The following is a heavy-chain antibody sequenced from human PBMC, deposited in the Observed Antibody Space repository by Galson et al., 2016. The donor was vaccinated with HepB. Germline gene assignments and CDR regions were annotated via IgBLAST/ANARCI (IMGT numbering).Heavy chain of an antibody. D-gene: IGHD6-13*01. CDR2: VFNSGST. CDR1: GGSISSDY. Sequence: SETLSLTCTVSGGSISSDYWSWIRQSPGKGLEWIGYVFNSGSTNYNPSLKSRVTMSEDTSKNQFSLNLTSVTAADTGVYYCAGQYSSSWLFDFWGQGIRVTVSS. J-gene: IGHJ4*02. V-gene: IGHV4-59*01. CDR3: AGQYSSSWLFDF.